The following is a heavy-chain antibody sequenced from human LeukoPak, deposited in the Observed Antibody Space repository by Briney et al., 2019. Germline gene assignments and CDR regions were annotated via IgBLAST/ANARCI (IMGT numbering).Heavy chain of an antibody. CDR1: GGSFSGYY. CDR3: ARRRAHSSSWYGVGWFDP. V-gene: IGHV4-34*01. J-gene: IGHJ5*02. Sequence: SETLSLTCAVYGGSFSGYYWSWIRQPPGKGLEWIGEINHSGSTNYNPSLKGRVTISVDTSKNQFSLKLSSVTAADTAVYYCARRRAHSSSWYGVGWFDPWGQGTLVTVSS. D-gene: IGHD6-13*01. CDR2: INHSGST.